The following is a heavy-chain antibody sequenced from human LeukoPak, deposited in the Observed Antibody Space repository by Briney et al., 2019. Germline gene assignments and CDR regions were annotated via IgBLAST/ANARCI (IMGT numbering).Heavy chain of an antibody. CDR3: ARAYYYGSGSYYWFDP. Sequence: ASVKVSCKASGYTFTDYDINWVRQATGQGLEWMGWMNPNSGNTGYAQQFQGRVTMTRDTSISTAYMELSRLRSDDTAVYYCARAYYYGSGSYYWFDPWGQGTLVTVSS. CDR2: MNPNSGNT. V-gene: IGHV1-8*01. D-gene: IGHD3-10*01. J-gene: IGHJ5*02. CDR1: GYTFTDYD.